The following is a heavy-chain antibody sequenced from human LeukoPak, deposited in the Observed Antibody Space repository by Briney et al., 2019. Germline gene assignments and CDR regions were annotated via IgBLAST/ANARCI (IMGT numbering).Heavy chain of an antibody. Sequence: PSETLSLTCTVSGGSISSSSYYWGWIRQPPGKGLEWIGSIYYSGSTYYNPSLKSRVTISVDTSKNQFSLKLSSVTAADTAVYYCARGRSSSWYFDYYYMDVWGKGTTVTVSS. CDR1: GGSISSSSYY. V-gene: IGHV4-39*07. CDR2: IYYSGST. D-gene: IGHD6-13*01. CDR3: ARGRSSSWYFDYYYMDV. J-gene: IGHJ6*03.